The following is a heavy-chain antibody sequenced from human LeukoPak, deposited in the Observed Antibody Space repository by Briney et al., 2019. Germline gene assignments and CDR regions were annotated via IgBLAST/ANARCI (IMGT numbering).Heavy chain of an antibody. CDR2: ISWNSGSI. D-gene: IGHD5-18*01. J-gene: IGHJ4*02. CDR3: AKASYGNYFDY. CDR1: GFTFDDYA. Sequence: PGRSLRLSCAASGFTFDDYAMHWVRQARGKGLEWVSGISWNSGSIGYADSVKGRFTISRDNAKNSLYLQMNSLRAEDTALYYCAKASYGNYFDYWGQGTLVTVSS. V-gene: IGHV3-9*01.